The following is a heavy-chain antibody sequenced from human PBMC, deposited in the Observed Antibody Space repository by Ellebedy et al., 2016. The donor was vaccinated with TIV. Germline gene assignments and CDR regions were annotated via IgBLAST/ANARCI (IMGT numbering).Heavy chain of an antibody. CDR2: ISTNGAII. Sequence: GESLKISCAASGFSFSTFGMNWVRQASGKGLEWIAYISTNGAIIAYADSVKGRFTISRDNAKNSLYLQMNSLRDEDTAVYHCVRRAVDFWGPGTLVTVSS. CDR1: GFSFSTFG. J-gene: IGHJ4*02. V-gene: IGHV3-48*02. CDR3: VRRAVDF.